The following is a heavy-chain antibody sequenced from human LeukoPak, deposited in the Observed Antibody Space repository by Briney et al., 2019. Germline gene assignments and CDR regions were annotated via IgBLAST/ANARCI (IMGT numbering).Heavy chain of an antibody. CDR2: INHSGST. Sequence: SETLSLTCTVSGDSISSSIYYWGWIRQPPGKGLEWIGEINHSGSTNYNPSLKSRVTISVDTSKNQFSLKLSSVTAADTAVYYCARHPYDFWSGYYMRATHPFDYWGQGTLVTVSS. CDR1: GDSISSSIYY. V-gene: IGHV4-39*01. D-gene: IGHD3-3*01. CDR3: ARHPYDFWSGYYMRATHPFDY. J-gene: IGHJ4*02.